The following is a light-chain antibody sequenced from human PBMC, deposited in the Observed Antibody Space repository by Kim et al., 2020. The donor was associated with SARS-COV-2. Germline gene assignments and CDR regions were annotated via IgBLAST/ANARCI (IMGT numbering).Light chain of an antibody. J-gene: IGLJ3*02. CDR2: EDN. CDR3: QSYDSNNQGV. V-gene: IGLV6-57*01. Sequence: NFMLTQPHSVSESPGKTVAISCTRSSGSIANTYVQWYQQRPCSSPTTVIYEDNQRPSGVPDRFSGSIDRSSNSASLTISGLKTEDEADYYCQSYDSNNQGVFGGGTQLTVL. CDR1: SGSIANTY.